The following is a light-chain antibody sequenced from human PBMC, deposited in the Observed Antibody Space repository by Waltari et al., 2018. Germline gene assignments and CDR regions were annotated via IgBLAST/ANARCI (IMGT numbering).Light chain of an antibody. J-gene: IGKJ2*01. CDR1: QSISTY. Sequence: DIQMTQSPSSLSASLVDRVTITCRASQSISTYLNWYQQQPGNAPKLLIYAASSLHTGVPSRFSGITSGTDFILTISSLQPEDIATYSCQQTYSSPFTFGQGTRVQIK. V-gene: IGKV1-39*01. CDR3: QQTYSSPFT. CDR2: AAS.